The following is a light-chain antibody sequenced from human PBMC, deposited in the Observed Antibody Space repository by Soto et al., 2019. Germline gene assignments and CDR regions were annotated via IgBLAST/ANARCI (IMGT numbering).Light chain of an antibody. CDR2: GAS. V-gene: IGKV3-11*01. CDR3: QHRSNWPLT. J-gene: IGKJ4*01. Sequence: EIVMTRSPATLSVSPGERATLSCRASQSVSSNLAWYQQKPGQAPRLLIYGASTRATGIPARFSGSGSGTDFTLTISSLEPEDFAVYYCQHRSNWPLTFGGGTKVDIK. CDR1: QSVSSN.